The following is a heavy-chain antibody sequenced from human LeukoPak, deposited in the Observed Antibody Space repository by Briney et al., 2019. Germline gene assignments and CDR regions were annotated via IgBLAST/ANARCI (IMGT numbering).Heavy chain of an antibody. D-gene: IGHD3-3*01. CDR2: IYPGDSDT. Sequence: GESLKISCKGSGYSFTSYWIGWVRQMPGKGLEWMGIIYPGDSDTRYSPSFQGQVTISADKSISTAYLQWSSLKASDTATYYCARAFGRLRFLEWLLNFDYWGQGTLVTVSS. V-gene: IGHV5-51*01. J-gene: IGHJ4*02. CDR3: ARAFGRLRFLEWLLNFDY. CDR1: GYSFTSYW.